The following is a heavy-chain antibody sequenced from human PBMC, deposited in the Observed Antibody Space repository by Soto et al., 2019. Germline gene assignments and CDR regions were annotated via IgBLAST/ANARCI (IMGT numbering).Heavy chain of an antibody. CDR1: GYTFTSYD. D-gene: IGHD2-8*02. CDR2: VTPRNGDT. CDR3: ARGGSYWARRHYFDS. J-gene: IGHJ4*02. Sequence: QVQLVQSGAEMKKPGASVKVSCKASGYTFTSYDNNWVRQAAGQGPEWMGSVTPRNGDTAFAQKYQGRVTVTSNTSMSTVYMELSNLRSDDTAVYYCARGGSYWARRHYFDSWGQGTLVTVSS. V-gene: IGHV1-8*02.